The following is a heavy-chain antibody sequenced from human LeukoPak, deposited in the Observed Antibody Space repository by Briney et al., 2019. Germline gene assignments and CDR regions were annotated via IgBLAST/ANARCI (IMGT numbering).Heavy chain of an antibody. CDR2: IYYSEAT. J-gene: IGHJ3*02. CDR1: GGSIMNHY. D-gene: IGHD5-18*01. V-gene: IGHV4-59*11. Sequence: PSETLSHTCTASGGSIMNHYWSWIRQPPGKGLEWIGYIYYSEATNYNPSLKRRVTISLDTSQQQFSLKLSSVTAADTAVYYCARTMGYTYGSDAFDIWGPGTVVTVSS. CDR3: ARTMGYTYGSDAFDI.